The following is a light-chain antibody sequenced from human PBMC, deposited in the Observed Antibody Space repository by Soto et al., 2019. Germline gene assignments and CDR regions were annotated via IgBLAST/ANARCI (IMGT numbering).Light chain of an antibody. CDR1: QNIASN. CDR3: QQYDNWPPIYT. J-gene: IGKJ2*01. V-gene: IGKV3-15*01. Sequence: EILMTQSPATLSVSPGERATLSCRASQNIASNLAWYQQKPGQAPRLLMYGASTRATNISARFSGSGSGTEFTLTISSLQSEDFAVYYCQQYDNWPPIYTFGQGTRLEIK. CDR2: GAS.